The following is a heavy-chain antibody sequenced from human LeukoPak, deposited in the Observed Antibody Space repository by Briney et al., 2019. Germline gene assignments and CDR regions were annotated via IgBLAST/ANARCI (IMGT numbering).Heavy chain of an antibody. CDR3: ASSERSFGVVITAPIDY. D-gene: IGHD3-3*01. Sequence: ASVKVSCKASGYTFTSYGISWVRQAPGQGLEWMGWISAYNGNTNYAQKLQGRVTMTTDTSTSTAYMELRSLRSEDTAVYYCASSERSFGVVITAPIDYWGQGTLVTVSS. J-gene: IGHJ4*02. CDR1: GYTFTSYG. CDR2: ISAYNGNT. V-gene: IGHV1-18*01.